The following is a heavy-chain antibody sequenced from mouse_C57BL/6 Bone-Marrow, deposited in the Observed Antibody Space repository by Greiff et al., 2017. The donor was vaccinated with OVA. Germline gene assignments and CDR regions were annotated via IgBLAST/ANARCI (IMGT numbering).Heavy chain of an antibody. CDR1: GFTFSSYA. CDR2: ISDGGSYT. D-gene: IGHD2-14*01. V-gene: IGHV5-4*01. Sequence: EVKLMESGGGLVKPGGSLKLSCAASGFTFSSYAMSWVRQTPEKRLEWVATISDGGSYTYYPDNVKGRFTISRDNAKNNLYLQMSHLKSEDTAMYYCAREDGTTTWFAYWGQGTLVTVS. J-gene: IGHJ3*01. CDR3: AREDGTTTWFAY.